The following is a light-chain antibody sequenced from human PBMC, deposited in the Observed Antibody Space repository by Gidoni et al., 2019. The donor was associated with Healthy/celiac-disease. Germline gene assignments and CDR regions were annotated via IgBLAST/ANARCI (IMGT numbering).Light chain of an antibody. CDR1: SSDVGRYNL. CDR2: EGS. Sequence: QSALTPPASVSGSPGQSITICCTGTSSDVGRYNLVSWYQQHPGKAPKLLIYEGSKRPSGVSNRFSGSKSGNTASLTISGLQAEDEADYYCCSYAGSSTLFGGGTKLTVL. V-gene: IGLV2-23*01. CDR3: CSYAGSSTL. J-gene: IGLJ2*01.